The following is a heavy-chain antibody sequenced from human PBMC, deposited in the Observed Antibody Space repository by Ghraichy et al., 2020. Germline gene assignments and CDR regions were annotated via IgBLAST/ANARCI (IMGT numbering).Heavy chain of an antibody. Sequence: SETLSLTCAVYGGSFSGYYWSWIRQPPGKGLEWIGEINHSGSTNYNPSLKSRVTISVDTSKNQFSLKLSSVTAADTAVYYCARGRANYYDSSGLPTFDYWGQGTLVTVSS. CDR1: GGSFSGYY. CDR3: ARGRANYYDSSGLPTFDY. J-gene: IGHJ4*02. CDR2: INHSGST. D-gene: IGHD3-22*01. V-gene: IGHV4-34*01.